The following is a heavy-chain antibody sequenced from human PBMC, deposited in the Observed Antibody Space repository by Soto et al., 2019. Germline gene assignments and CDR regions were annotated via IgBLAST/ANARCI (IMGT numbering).Heavy chain of an antibody. D-gene: IGHD6-19*01. J-gene: IGHJ4*02. Sequence: SVKVSCKASGFTFTSSAVQWVRQARGQRLEWIGWIVVGSGNTNYAQKFQERVTITRDMSTSTAYMELSSLRSEDTAVYYCAAKVTVAATEKFDYWGQGTLVTVSS. CDR1: GFTFTSSA. V-gene: IGHV1-58*01. CDR3: AAKVTVAATEKFDY. CDR2: IVVGSGNT.